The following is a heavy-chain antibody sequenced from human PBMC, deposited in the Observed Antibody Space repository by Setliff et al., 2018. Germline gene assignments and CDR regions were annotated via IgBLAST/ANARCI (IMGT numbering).Heavy chain of an antibody. Sequence: PSETLSLTCTVSGGSISGGTYYWTWIRQPAGKGLEWIGHWYTSGITNYNPSLKSQVTISVDTSENQFSLKLSSVTAADTAVFFCARGQNSYHPRSWGPLYDHWGQGTQVTV. CDR1: GGSISGGTYY. CDR3: ARGQNSYHPRSWGPLYDH. D-gene: IGHD3-10*01. V-gene: IGHV4-61*09. J-gene: IGHJ4*02. CDR2: WYTSGIT.